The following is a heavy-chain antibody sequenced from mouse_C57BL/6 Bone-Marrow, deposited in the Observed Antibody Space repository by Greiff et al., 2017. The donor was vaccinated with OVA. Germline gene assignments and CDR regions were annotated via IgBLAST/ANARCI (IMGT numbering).Heavy chain of an antibody. CDR2: ISNGGGST. V-gene: IGHV5-12*01. Sequence: VQLKESGGGLVQPGGSLKLSCAASGFTFSDFYMYWIRQTPEKRLEWVAYISNGGGSTYYPDTVKGRFTISRDNAKNTLYLQMSRLKSEDTAMYYCARLDAMDYWCQGTSVTVSS. J-gene: IGHJ4*01. CDR1: GFTFSDFY. CDR3: ARLDAMDY.